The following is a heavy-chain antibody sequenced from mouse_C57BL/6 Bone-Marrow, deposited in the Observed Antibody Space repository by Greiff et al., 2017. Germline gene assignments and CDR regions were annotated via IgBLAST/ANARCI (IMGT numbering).Heavy chain of an antibody. Sequence: VQLQQSGAELVRPGASVKLSCTASGFNIKDDYMHWVKQRPEQGLEWIGWIDPENGDTEYASKFQGKATITAYTSSNTAYLQLSSLTSEDTAVYYCKITTGAYWGQGTLVTVSA. CDR1: GFNIKDDY. V-gene: IGHV14-4*01. D-gene: IGHD1-1*01. CDR3: KITTGAY. CDR2: IDPENGDT. J-gene: IGHJ3*01.